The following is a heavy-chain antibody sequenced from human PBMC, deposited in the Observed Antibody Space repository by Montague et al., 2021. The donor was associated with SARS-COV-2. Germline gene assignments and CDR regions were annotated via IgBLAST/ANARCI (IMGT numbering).Heavy chain of an antibody. D-gene: IGHD1-26*01. CDR1: GFSLSTSGVG. Sequence: PALVKPTQTLTLTCTFSGFSLSTSGVGVGWIRQPPGKALEWLALIYWDDDKRYSPSLKSRLTITKDTSKNQVVLTVTNMDPVDTATYYCAHRRLHTGSFDYWGQGALVTVPS. CDR2: IYWDDDK. CDR3: AHRRLHTGSFDY. V-gene: IGHV2-5*02. J-gene: IGHJ4*02.